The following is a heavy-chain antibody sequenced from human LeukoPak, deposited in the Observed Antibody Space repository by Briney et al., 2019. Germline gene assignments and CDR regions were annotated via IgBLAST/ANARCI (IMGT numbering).Heavy chain of an antibody. J-gene: IGHJ4*02. CDR3: ARQYGSGSSYTPVVDL. V-gene: IGHV4-39*01. CDR2: IYYSGST. Sequence: SETLSLTCTVAGGSISSHYYWIWIRQPPGKGLGWMGGIYYSGSTYYNPSLKSRVTISVDTSKNQFSLKLNSLTAAETAVYYCARQYGSGSSYTPVVDLWGQGTLVTVSS. CDR1: GGSISSHYY. D-gene: IGHD3-10*01.